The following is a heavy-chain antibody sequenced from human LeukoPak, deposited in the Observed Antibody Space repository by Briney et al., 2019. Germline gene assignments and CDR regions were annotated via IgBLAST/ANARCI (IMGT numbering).Heavy chain of an antibody. CDR1: GFTFDDYT. Sequence: PGGSLRLSCAASGFTFDDYTLHWVRQAPGKGLEWVSLISWHGSDTYYADSVKGRFTISRDNSKNSLYLQMNSLRSEDTALYYCAMISHWGQGTLVTVSS. V-gene: IGHV3-43*01. J-gene: IGHJ4*02. CDR3: AMISH. D-gene: IGHD3-22*01. CDR2: ISWHGSDT.